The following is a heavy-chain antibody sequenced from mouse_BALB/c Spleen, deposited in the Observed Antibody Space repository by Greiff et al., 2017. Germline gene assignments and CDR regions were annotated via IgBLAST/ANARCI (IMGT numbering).Heavy chain of an antibody. D-gene: IGHD2-4*01. CDR1: GYAFTNYL. V-gene: IGHV1-54*01. J-gene: IGHJ3*01. CDR2: INPGSGGT. CDR3: ARSDDYDAWFAY. Sequence: QVQLKQSGAELVRPGTSVKVSCKASGYAFTNYLIVWVKQRPGQGLEWIGVINPGSGGTNYNEKFKGKATLTADKSSSTAYMQLSSLTSDDSAVYFCARSDDYDAWFAYWGQGTLVTVSA.